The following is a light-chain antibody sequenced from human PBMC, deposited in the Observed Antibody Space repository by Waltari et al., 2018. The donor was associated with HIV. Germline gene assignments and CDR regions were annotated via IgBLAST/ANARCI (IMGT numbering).Light chain of an antibody. CDR3: HQYSSSYQT. CDR2: GGS. V-gene: IGKV3-20*01. CDR1: QSVTTNF. J-gene: IGKJ1*01. Sequence: ENVLTQSPGTLSLSPGDTATLSCRATQSVTTNFLAWYQQKPGQAPRLLIYGGSNRATGIPDRFSGSGSGTDFTLIISRLEPEDFAVYYCHQYSSSYQTFGQGTKVEI.